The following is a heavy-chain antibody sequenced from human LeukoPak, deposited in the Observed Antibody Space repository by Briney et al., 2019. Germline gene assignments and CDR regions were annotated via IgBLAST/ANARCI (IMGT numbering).Heavy chain of an antibody. CDR3: ARAPFPFGESDLYDY. Sequence: GGSLRLSCAASGFTFSSYSMNWVRQAPGKGLEWVSSISSSSSYIYYADSVKGRFTISRDNAKNSLYQQMNSLRAEDTAMYYCARAPFPFGESDLYDYWGQGTLVTVSS. D-gene: IGHD3-10*01. J-gene: IGHJ4*02. CDR2: ISSSSSYI. CDR1: GFTFSSYS. V-gene: IGHV3-21*01.